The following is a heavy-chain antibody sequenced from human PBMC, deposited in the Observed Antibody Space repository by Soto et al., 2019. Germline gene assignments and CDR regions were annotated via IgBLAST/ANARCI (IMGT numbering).Heavy chain of an antibody. J-gene: IGHJ6*02. CDR1: GFTFSSYW. Sequence: PGGSLRLSCAASGFTFSSYWMSWVRQAPGNGLEWVANINQDGSEKYYVDSVKGRFTISRDNAKNSLYLQVNSLRAEDTAVYYCAKRKEVYYYGMDVWGQGTTVTVSS. V-gene: IGHV3-7*01. CDR3: AKRKEVYYYGMDV. CDR2: INQDGSEK.